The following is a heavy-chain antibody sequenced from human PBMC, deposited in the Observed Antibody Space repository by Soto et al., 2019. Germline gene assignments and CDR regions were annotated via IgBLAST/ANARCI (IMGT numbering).Heavy chain of an antibody. Sequence: SVKVSCKASGGTFSSYAISWVRQAPGQGLEWMGGIIPIFGTANYAQKFQGRVTITADESTSTAYMELSSLRSEDTAVYYCARGNRQYSSGWADAFDIWGQGTMVTVSS. J-gene: IGHJ3*02. V-gene: IGHV1-69*13. CDR1: GGTFSSYA. CDR3: ARGNRQYSSGWADAFDI. CDR2: IIPIFGTA. D-gene: IGHD6-19*01.